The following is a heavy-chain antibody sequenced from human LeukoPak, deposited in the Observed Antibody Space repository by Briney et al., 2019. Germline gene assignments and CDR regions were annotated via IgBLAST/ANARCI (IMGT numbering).Heavy chain of an antibody. CDR2: IHGSGGST. CDR3: AKGSTQFYFDS. CDR1: GFTFSSYG. D-gene: IGHD5-24*01. V-gene: IGHV3-23*01. J-gene: IGHJ4*02. Sequence: AGGTLRLSCAASGFTFSSYGMSWVRQAPGKGLEWVSAIHGSGGSTYYADSVKGRFTISRDISKNTLYLQMNTLRAEDTALYYCAKGSTQFYFDSWGQGTLVTVSS.